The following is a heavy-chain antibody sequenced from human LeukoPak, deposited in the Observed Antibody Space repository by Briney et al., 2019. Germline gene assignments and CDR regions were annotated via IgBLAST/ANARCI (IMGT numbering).Heavy chain of an antibody. V-gene: IGHV3-74*01. CDR1: GFTFSSYW. CDR3: ARLVRGYSYGQDY. J-gene: IGHJ4*02. CDR2: INSDGSST. Sequence: TGGSLRLSCAASGFTFSSYWMHWVRQAPGKGLVWVSRINSDGSSTSYADSVKGRFTISRDNAKNTLYLQMNSLRAEDTAVYYCARLVRGYSYGQDYWGQGTLVTVSS. D-gene: IGHD5-18*01.